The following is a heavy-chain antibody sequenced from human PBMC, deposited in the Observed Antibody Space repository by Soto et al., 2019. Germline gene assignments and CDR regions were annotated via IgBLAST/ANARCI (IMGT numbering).Heavy chain of an antibody. Sequence: QVQLVQSGAEVKKPGASVKVSCKASGYNFMPYGVNWVRQAPGQGLEWMGWISPWKGNTNYAQSFQGRVTMTTDTSTSRAYMELRSLTSDDTAVYYCARDLDPSGSYYTDYWGPGTLVTVSS. J-gene: IGHJ4*02. CDR3: ARDLDPSGSYYTDY. D-gene: IGHD3-10*01. CDR1: GYNFMPYG. CDR2: ISPWKGNT. V-gene: IGHV1-18*04.